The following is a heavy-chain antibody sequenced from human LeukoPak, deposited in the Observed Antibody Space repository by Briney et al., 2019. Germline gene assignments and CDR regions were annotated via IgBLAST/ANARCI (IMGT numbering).Heavy chain of an antibody. CDR2: ISRTSTTI. V-gene: IGHV3-48*02. Sequence: GGSLRLSCAVSGFTFSSYSMNWVRQAPGKGLECVSYISRTSTTIYYADSVKGRFTISRDYAKNSLYLQMNSLRDEDTAVYYCARDVGATLGYFDYWGQGTLVTVSS. CDR3: ARDVGATLGYFDY. CDR1: GFTFSSYS. J-gene: IGHJ4*02. D-gene: IGHD1-26*01.